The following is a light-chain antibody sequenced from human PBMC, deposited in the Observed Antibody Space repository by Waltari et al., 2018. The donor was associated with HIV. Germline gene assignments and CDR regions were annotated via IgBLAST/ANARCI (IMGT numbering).Light chain of an antibody. J-gene: IGKJ1*01. CDR3: QQYDNWPPR. CDR2: GAS. V-gene: IGKV3-15*01. CDR1: QSISNT. Sequence: EIVMTQSPASLSMSPGERATLSCRASQSISNTLAWYHQKPGQAPSLLIYGASTRATGIPARFSGSGSGTECTLTISSLQPEDFALYYCQQYDNWPPRFGQGTKVEIK.